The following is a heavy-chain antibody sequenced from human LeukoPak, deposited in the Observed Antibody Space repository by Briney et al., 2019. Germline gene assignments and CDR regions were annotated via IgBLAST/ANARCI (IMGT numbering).Heavy chain of an antibody. Sequence: GGSLRLSCAASGFTFNNYATSWVRQAPGKGPEWLSAISGSGGSTTDADSVKGRFTTSRDNSKSTRYLQMNSLRAEDTAIYYCAKIFHTDGYYLGEHLFDAWGQGTLVTVSS. J-gene: IGHJ5*02. V-gene: IGHV3-23*01. D-gene: IGHD3-22*01. CDR2: ISGSGGST. CDR3: AKIFHTDGYYLGEHLFDA. CDR1: GFTFNNYA.